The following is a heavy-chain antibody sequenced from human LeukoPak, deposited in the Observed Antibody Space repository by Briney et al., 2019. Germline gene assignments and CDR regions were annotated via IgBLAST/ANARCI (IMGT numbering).Heavy chain of an antibody. Sequence: SETLSLTCTVSGGSISSSSYYWGWIRQPPGKGLEWIGSIYYSGSTYYNPSLKSRVTISVDTSKNQFSLKLRSVTAADTAVYYCANLNTYHYDSSGYYPYYFDYWGQGTLVTVSS. CDR2: IYYSGST. V-gene: IGHV4-39*01. CDR1: GGSISSSSYY. J-gene: IGHJ4*02. D-gene: IGHD3-22*01. CDR3: ANLNTYHYDSSGYYPYYFDY.